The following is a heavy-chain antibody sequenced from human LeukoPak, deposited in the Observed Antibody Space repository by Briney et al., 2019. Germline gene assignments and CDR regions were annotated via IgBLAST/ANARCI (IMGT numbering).Heavy chain of an antibody. CDR3: AKESGALGAPLYDY. D-gene: IGHD4/OR15-4a*01. Sequence: PGGSLRLSCVASGFIFRNYAMSWVRQAPGERLEWVSGISDNGGGTYYADSVKGRFTISRDNSKNMLYLQMNSLRAEDTAVYYCAKESGALGAPLYDYWGRGILVTASS. V-gene: IGHV3-23*01. J-gene: IGHJ4*02. CDR1: GFIFRNYA. CDR2: ISDNGGGT.